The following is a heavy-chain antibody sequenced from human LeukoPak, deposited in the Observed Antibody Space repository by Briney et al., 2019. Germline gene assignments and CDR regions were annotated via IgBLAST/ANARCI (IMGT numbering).Heavy chain of an antibody. J-gene: IGHJ6*02. D-gene: IGHD2-15*01. CDR2: ISSSSSYI. V-gene: IGHV3-21*01. CDR1: GFTFSSYS. CDR3: ARDPCYCSGGSCYPKCNGMDV. Sequence: GGSLRLSCAASGFTFSSYSMNWVRQAPGKGLEWVSSISSSSSYIYYADSVKGRFTISRDNAKNSPYLQMNSLRAEDTAVYYCARDPCYCSGGSCYPKCNGMDVWGQGTTVTVSS.